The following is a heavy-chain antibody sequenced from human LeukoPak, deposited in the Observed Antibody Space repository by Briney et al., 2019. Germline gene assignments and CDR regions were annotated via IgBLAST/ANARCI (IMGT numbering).Heavy chain of an antibody. CDR3: ARDLDGPWDP. CDR1: GYTFSSYH. V-gene: IGHV1-46*01. Sequence: ASVKVSCKASGYTFSSYHMHWVRQAPGQGLEWMGIISPSGGTTSYAQKFQGRATLTRDTSTSTVYMELSSLRSEDTAVYYCARDLDGPWDPWGQGTLVTVSS. CDR2: ISPSGGTT. J-gene: IGHJ5*02.